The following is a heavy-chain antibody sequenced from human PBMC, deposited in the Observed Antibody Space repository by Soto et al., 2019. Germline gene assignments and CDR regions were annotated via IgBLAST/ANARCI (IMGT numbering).Heavy chain of an antibody. V-gene: IGHV4-31*03. J-gene: IGHJ6*02. CDR1: GGSISSGGYY. Sequence: QVQLQESGPGLVKPSQTLSLACTVSGGSISSGGYYWSWIRQHPGKGLEWIGYIYYSGSTYYNPSLKSRVTISVDTSKIQFSLKLSSVTAADTAVYYCASEVYDSSGYYYGMDVWGQGTTVTVSS. D-gene: IGHD3-22*01. CDR3: ASEVYDSSGYYYGMDV. CDR2: IYYSGST.